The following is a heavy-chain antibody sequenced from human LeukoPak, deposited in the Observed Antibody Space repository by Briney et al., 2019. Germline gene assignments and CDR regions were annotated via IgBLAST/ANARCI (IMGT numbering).Heavy chain of an antibody. Sequence: GGSLRLSCAASGFTFSSYAMSWVRQAPGKGLEWVSAISGSGGSTYYADSVKGRFTISRDSSKNTLYLQMNSLRAEDTAVYYCAKTWEEQLSISFDYWGQGTLVTVSS. J-gene: IGHJ4*02. CDR1: GFTFSSYA. CDR3: AKTWEEQLSISFDY. V-gene: IGHV3-23*01. CDR2: ISGSGGST. D-gene: IGHD6-13*01.